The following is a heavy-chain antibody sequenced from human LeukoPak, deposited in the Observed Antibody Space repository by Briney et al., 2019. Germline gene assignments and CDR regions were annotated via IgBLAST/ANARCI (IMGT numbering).Heavy chain of an antibody. CDR1: GGSITSFY. J-gene: IGHJ4*02. V-gene: IGHV4-59*12. Sequence: SETLSLTCTVSGGSITSFYWSWIRQPPGKGLEWIGYVYYTGSTNYNPSLKSRVTISVDTSKNQFSLKLSSVTAADTAVYYCARAPIVVVTAIAYYFDYWGQGTLVTVSS. CDR2: VYYTGST. D-gene: IGHD2-21*02. CDR3: ARAPIVVVTAIAYYFDY.